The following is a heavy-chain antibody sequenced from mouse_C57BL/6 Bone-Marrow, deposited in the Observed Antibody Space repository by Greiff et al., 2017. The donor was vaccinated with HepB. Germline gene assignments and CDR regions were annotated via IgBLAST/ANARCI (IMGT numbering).Heavy chain of an antibody. V-gene: IGHV1-50*01. D-gene: IGHD4-1*01. CDR2: IDPSDSYT. Sequence: QVQLQQPGAELVKPGASVKLSCKASGYTFTSYWMQWVKQRPGQGLEWIGEIDPSDSYTNYNQKFKGKATLTVDTSSSTAYMQLSSLTSEDSAVYYCASWDCDYWGQGTTLTVSS. J-gene: IGHJ2*01. CDR3: ASWDCDY. CDR1: GYTFTSYW.